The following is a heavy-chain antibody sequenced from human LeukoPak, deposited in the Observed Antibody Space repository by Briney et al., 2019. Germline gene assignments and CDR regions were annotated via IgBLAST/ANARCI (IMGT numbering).Heavy chain of an antibody. CDR1: SSSISDYS. V-gene: IGHV4-59*01. CDR3: ARGHLGLSP. Sequence: SETLSRTCIISSSSISDYSWTWIRPHPGRGLEWIGKFHNSRTTSYNPSLTGRVTISVGTAMDQISLKLNSVTAADTAVYYCARGHLGLSPWGQGTLVTVSS. CDR2: FHNSRTT. D-gene: IGHD3-10*01. J-gene: IGHJ5*02.